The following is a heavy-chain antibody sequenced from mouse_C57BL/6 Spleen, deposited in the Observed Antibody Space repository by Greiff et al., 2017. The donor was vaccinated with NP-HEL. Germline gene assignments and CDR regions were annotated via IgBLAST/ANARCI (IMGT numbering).Heavy chain of an antibody. CDR2: IYPGDGDT. CDR3: ARSTVVPYYYAMDY. V-gene: IGHV1-80*01. Sequence: LQESGAELVKPGASVKISCKASGYAFSSYWMNWVKQRPGKGLEWIGQIYPGDGDTNYNGKFKGKATLTADKSSSTAYMQLSSLTSEDSAVYFCARSTVVPYYYAMDYWGQGTSVTVSS. J-gene: IGHJ4*01. CDR1: GYAFSSYW. D-gene: IGHD1-1*01.